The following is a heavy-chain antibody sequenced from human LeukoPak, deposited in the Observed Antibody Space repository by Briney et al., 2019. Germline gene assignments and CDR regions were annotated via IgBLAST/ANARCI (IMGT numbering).Heavy chain of an antibody. Sequence: SETLSLTCTVSGGSISSYYWSWIRQPPGKGLEWIAYIYASGSTNYNPPLKSRVTISVDTSKNQFSLKLSSVTAADTAVYYCARSNYYDSSGYVYWGQGTLVTVSS. CDR2: IYASGST. V-gene: IGHV4-59*01. CDR1: GGSISSYY. CDR3: ARSNYYDSSGYVY. D-gene: IGHD3-22*01. J-gene: IGHJ4*02.